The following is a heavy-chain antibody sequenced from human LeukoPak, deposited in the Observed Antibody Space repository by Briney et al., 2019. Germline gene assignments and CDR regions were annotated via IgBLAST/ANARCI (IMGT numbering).Heavy chain of an antibody. J-gene: IGHJ4*02. CDR1: GGTFSSYA. CDR3: ARPTYYYDSSGYQGLDY. Sequence: SVKVSCKASGGTFSSYAISWVRQAPGQGLEWMGGIIPIFGTANYAQKFQGRVTITTDESTSTAYMELSSLRSEDTAVYYCARPTYYYDSSGYQGLDYWGQGTLVTVSS. D-gene: IGHD3-22*01. V-gene: IGHV1-69*05. CDR2: IIPIFGTA.